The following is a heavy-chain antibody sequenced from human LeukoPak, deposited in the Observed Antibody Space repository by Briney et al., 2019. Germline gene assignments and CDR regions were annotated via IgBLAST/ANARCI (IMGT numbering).Heavy chain of an antibody. V-gene: IGHV3-23*01. D-gene: IGHD6-19*01. CDR2: ITGSGTGSGDST. CDR3: VKHGYGSGWPQVPCDS. CDR1: GFTFSNYA. J-gene: IGHJ4*02. Sequence: GGSLRLSCAVSGFTFSNYAMSWVRQAPGKGLEWVSAITGSGTGSGDSTYYADSVKGRFTVSRDNSKNTLYLQMNSLRAEDTALYYCVKHGYGSGWPQVPCDSWGQGTLVTVSS.